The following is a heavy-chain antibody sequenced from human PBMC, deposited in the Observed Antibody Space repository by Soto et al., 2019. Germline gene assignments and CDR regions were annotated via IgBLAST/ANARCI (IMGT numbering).Heavy chain of an antibody. CDR3: ARAHGGIAAAGSDY. Sequence: GGSLRLSCAASGFTVSSNYMSWVRQAPGKGLEWVSVIYSGGSTYYADSVKGRFTISRDNSKNTLYLQMNSLRAEDTAVYYCARAHGGIAAAGSDYWGQGTLVTVSS. D-gene: IGHD6-13*01. CDR1: GFTVSSNY. V-gene: IGHV3-53*01. CDR2: IYSGGST. J-gene: IGHJ4*02.